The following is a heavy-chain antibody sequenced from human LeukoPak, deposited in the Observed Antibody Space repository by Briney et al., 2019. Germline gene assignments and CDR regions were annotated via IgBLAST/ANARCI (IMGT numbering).Heavy chain of an antibody. J-gene: IGHJ4*02. Sequence: QTGGSLRLSCVVSGLTFSDHWIHWVRQPPGKGLVWVSRIYNDGSATTYADSVKGRFTISRDNAKNTLYLQMNSLRAEDTAVYFCARGIWAYCGGDCYSDLDSWGQGTLVTVSS. CDR3: ARGIWAYCGGDCYSDLDS. D-gene: IGHD2-21*02. V-gene: IGHV3-74*01. CDR2: IYNDGSAT. CDR1: GLTFSDHW.